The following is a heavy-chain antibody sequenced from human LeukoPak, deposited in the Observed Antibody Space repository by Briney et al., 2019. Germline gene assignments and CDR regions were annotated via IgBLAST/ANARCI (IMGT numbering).Heavy chain of an antibody. D-gene: IGHD6-6*01. CDR3: TRPNHTEYSSLSRRSLYYFDY. CDR1: GLTFSSYS. J-gene: IGHJ4*02. Sequence: GGSLRLSCAAYGLTFSSYSMNWGRQAPGKGLGWVSSISSSSSYIYYENKVTRRFNISRDNAKNALYLKINSLRAEDTAVYYCTRPNHTEYSSLSRRSLYYFDYWGQGTLVTVSS. CDR2: ISSSSSYI. V-gene: IGHV3-21*01.